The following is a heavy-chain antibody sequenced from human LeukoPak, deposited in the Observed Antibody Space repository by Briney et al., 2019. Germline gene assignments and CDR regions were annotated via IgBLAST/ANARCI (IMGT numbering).Heavy chain of an antibody. CDR3: ARDGIWAFDY. CDR2: INHSGST. D-gene: IGHD2/OR15-2a*01. V-gene: IGHV4-34*01. CDR1: GGSFSGYY. J-gene: IGHJ4*02. Sequence: SETLSLTCAVYGGSFSGYYWSWIRQPPGKGLEWIGEINHSGSTNYNPSLKSRVTISVDTSKNQFSLKLSSVTAADTAVYYCARDGIWAFDYWGQGTLVTVSS.